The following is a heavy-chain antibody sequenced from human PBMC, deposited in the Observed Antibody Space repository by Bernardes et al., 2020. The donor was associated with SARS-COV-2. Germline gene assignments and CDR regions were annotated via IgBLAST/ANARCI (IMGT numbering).Heavy chain of an antibody. Sequence: GGVLRPPCAAPGFTLSRYEMNWVRPAPGEGLELPSYISWSGATVSYADSVKGRFTISRDNAKNSLYLQMNSLRAEDTAVYYCARYDRDVYNWLDYWGQGTLVTVSS. J-gene: IGHJ4*02. CDR1: GFTLSRYE. V-gene: IGHV3-48*03. CDR3: ARYDRDVYNWLDY. D-gene: IGHD1-1*01. CDR2: ISWSGATV.